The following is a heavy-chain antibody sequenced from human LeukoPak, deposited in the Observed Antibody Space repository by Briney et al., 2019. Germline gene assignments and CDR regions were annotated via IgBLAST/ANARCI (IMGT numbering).Heavy chain of an antibody. CDR2: IKQDGSEK. CDR1: GFTLSTYW. CDR3: ARVPGIVGATTWHFDL. V-gene: IGHV3-7*01. Sequence: GGSLRLSCAASGFTLSTYWMSWVRQAPGKGLEWVANIKQDGSEKSYVDSVKGRLTISRDNAKNSLYLQMNSLRGEDTAVYYCARVPGIVGATTWHFDLWGRGTLVTVSS. D-gene: IGHD1-26*01. J-gene: IGHJ2*01.